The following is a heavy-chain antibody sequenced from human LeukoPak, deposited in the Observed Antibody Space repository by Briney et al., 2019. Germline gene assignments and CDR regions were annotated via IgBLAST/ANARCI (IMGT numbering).Heavy chain of an antibody. V-gene: IGHV1-2*02. J-gene: IGHJ4*02. Sequence: ASVKVSCKASGYTFTSYYIHWVRQAPGQGLEWMGWVNPKSGATNYAQKFQGRVTLPRDAFISTAYMELSRLRSDDTAVYYCARGYGSGTYYNYWGQGTLVTVSS. CDR2: VNPKSGAT. CDR3: ARGYGSGTYYNY. D-gene: IGHD3-10*01. CDR1: GYTFTSYY.